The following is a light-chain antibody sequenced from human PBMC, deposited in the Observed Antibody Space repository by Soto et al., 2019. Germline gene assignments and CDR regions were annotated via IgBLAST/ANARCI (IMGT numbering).Light chain of an antibody. J-gene: IGLJ2*01. CDR2: EVS. Sequence: SALTQPPSVSGSPGQSFTISCTGTSSDIGYYNRVSWYQQSPDTAPKLILYEVSNRTSGVPDRFSGSKSGNTAALTISGLQAEDEAVFFCSSYSRSTTSVVFGGGTKVTVL. CDR1: SSDIGYYNR. CDR3: SSYSRSTTSVV. V-gene: IGLV2-18*02.